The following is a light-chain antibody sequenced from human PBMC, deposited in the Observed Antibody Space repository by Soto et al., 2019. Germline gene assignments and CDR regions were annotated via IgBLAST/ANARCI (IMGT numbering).Light chain of an antibody. V-gene: IGKV1-39*01. J-gene: IGKJ5*01. CDR2: AAS. Sequence: DIQLTQSPSSLSASVGDRVAIPCRASLSINTNLNWYQHKPGKAPKLLIYAASSLQSGVPSRFSGSGSGTDFTLTIINQQPEDFATYYCQQSYSTITFGQGTRVEIK. CDR3: QQSYSTIT. CDR1: LSINTN.